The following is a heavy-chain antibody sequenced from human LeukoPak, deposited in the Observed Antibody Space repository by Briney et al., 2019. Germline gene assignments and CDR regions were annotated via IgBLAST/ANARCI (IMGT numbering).Heavy chain of an antibody. D-gene: IGHD6-19*01. CDR3: ARGFKVFRQWLVN. CDR1: GGSISSSSYY. Sequence: SETLSLTCTVSGGSISSSSYYWNWIRQPPGKGLEWIGTIYYSESTYYNPSLESRVSISVDTSNNQFSLKLSSVTAADTAVYYCARGFKVFRQWLVNWGQGTLVTVSS. CDR2: IYYSEST. V-gene: IGHV4-39*01. J-gene: IGHJ4*02.